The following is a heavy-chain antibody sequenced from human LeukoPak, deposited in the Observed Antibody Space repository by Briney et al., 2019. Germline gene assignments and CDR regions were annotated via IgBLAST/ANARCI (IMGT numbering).Heavy chain of an antibody. J-gene: IGHJ4*02. V-gene: IGHV3-7*01. D-gene: IGHD1-1*01. CDR3: ARRGYGPRYYLDL. Sequence: GGSLRLSCAAFGFTFSNYWMTWVRQAPGKGLEWVANLKEDGSEKYYVDSVEGRFTISRDNAKNSLYLQMNSLGAEDTAVYYCARRGYGPRYYLDLWGQGTLVTVSA. CDR1: GFTFSNYW. CDR2: LKEDGSEK.